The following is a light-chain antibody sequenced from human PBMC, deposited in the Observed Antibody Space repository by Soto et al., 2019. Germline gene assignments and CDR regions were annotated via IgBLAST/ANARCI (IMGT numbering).Light chain of an antibody. Sequence: DIQMTQSPSTLSASVGDRVTITCRASHSISSWLAWYQQKPGKAPKLLIYDASSLESGAPSRFSGSGSSAELALAITSLQPDDFATYFCQESYTTPDVSVGGWTKVDIK. J-gene: IGKJ4*01. CDR3: QESYTTPDVS. CDR2: DAS. V-gene: IGKV1-5*01. CDR1: HSISSW.